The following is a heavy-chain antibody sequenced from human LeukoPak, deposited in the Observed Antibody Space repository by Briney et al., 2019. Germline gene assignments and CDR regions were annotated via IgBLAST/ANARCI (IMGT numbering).Heavy chain of an antibody. CDR2: ISSSGSTI. V-gene: IGHV3-48*03. D-gene: IGHD1-20*01. CDR3: ARESFPNWKDDY. CDR1: GFSFSTYE. J-gene: IGHJ4*02. Sequence: GSLRLSCAVSGFSFSTYEMNWVRQAPGKGLEWLSYISSSGSTIYYADSVKGRFTISRDNAKNSLYLQMNSLTAEDTAVYYCARESFPNWKDDYWGQGTLVTVSS.